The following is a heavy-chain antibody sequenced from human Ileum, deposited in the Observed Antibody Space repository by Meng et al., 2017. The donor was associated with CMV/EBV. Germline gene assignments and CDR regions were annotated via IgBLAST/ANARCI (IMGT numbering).Heavy chain of an antibody. D-gene: IGHD6-19*01. Sequence: GESLKISCAASRLSLYSYGMHWVRQAPDRGLEWVAYIRHDGNDQYYAASVKGRFTISRDHSKRMLYLEMNSLRREDTATYYCALGQWPDYFDSWGHG. CDR2: IRHDGNDQ. V-gene: IGHV3-30*02. CDR3: ALGQWPDYFDS. J-gene: IGHJ4*01. CDR1: RLSLYSYG.